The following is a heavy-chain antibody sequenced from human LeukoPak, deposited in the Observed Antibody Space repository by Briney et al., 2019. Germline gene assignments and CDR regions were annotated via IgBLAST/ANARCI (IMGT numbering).Heavy chain of an antibody. CDR2: LSGSGERK. CDR3: AKEGGDLWSGHYYYYMGV. CDR1: EFTFSSYA. V-gene: IGHV3-23*01. J-gene: IGHJ6*03. Sequence: GGSLRLSCEASEFTFSSYAMSWVRQSPGKGLEWVSGLSGSGERKYSADSVKGRFTISRDNAKNTVYLQMTSLRAEDTAIYYCAKEGGDLWSGHYYYYMGVWGKGTTVTVSS. D-gene: IGHD3-3*01.